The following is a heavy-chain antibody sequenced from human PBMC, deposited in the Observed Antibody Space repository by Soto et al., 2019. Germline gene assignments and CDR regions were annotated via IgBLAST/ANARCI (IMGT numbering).Heavy chain of an antibody. CDR3: AHIDPEIVTVGGHGGFDY. CDR1: GFSLTSGVG. J-gene: IGHJ4*02. Sequence: QITLKESGPTLVRPPQTLTLTCTFSGFSLTSGVGVGWIRQPPGKALEWLALIYWDDDKRYSPSLKNRLTITMDTSKNQVVLTMPNVGPVDTATYFCAHIDPEIVTVGGHGGFDYWGQGTLVTVSS. D-gene: IGHD5-12*01. V-gene: IGHV2-5*02. CDR2: IYWDDDK.